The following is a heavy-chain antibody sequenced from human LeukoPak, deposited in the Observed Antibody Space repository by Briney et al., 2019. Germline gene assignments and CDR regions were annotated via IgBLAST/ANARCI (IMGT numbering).Heavy chain of an antibody. D-gene: IGHD1-26*01. V-gene: IGHV3-23*01. J-gene: IGHJ5*02. CDR1: GFTFSSYG. Sequence: GGSLRLSCAASGFTFSSYGMSWVGQAPGKGREWVSAISGSGGSTYYADSVKGRFTISSDNSNNTLYLQMNSLRAEDTAVYYCAKAPPGRLNNWFDPWGQGTLVTVSS. CDR2: ISGSGGST. CDR3: AKAPPGRLNNWFDP.